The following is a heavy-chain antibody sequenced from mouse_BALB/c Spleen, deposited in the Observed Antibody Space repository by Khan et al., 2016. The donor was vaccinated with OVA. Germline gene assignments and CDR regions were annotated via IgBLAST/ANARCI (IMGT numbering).Heavy chain of an antibody. D-gene: IGHD2-3*01. CDR1: GYAFTHYL. CDR3: ARGCYDGYWAWFAY. Sequence: QVQLQQSGTELVRPGTSVKVSCKASGYAFTHYLIEWVKQRPGQGLEWIGVINPGSGGTNYNEKFKGKATLTADNSSSTAYMHLSSLTSDDSAVYCCARGCYDGYWAWFAYWGQGTLVTVAA. CDR2: INPGSGGT. J-gene: IGHJ3*01. V-gene: IGHV1-54*01.